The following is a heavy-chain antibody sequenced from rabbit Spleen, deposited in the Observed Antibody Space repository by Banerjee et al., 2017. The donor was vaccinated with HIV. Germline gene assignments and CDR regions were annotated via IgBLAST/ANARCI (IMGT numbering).Heavy chain of an antibody. D-gene: IGHD1-1*01. J-gene: IGHJ4*01. CDR1: GFTLSSYYM. Sequence: QEQLTETGGGLVQPGGSLKLSCTASGFTLSSYYMNWVRQAPGKGLEWIACIDTSDGDTDYANWPKGRFTISKASSTTVTLQVTSLTAADTATYFCARDLVAVIGWNFNLWGQGTLVTVS. V-gene: IGHV1S45*01. CDR3: ARDLVAVIGWNFNL. CDR2: IDTSDGDT.